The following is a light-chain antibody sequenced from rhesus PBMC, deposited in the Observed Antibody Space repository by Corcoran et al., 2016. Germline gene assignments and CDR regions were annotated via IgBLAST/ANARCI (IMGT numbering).Light chain of an antibody. Sequence: QTALTQPRSVSGSLGQSVIIPCTGTRRDIGAYKDVSWYQQHPGTAPKLMIYEVFERPSGVSDRFSGSKSADQTSLTSSVLQVDDEADYYCCSYIASHTYSFGTGTRHTVL. CDR3: CSYIASHTYS. J-gene: IGLJ1*01. CDR1: RRDIGAYKD. V-gene: IGLV2-32*01. CDR2: EVF.